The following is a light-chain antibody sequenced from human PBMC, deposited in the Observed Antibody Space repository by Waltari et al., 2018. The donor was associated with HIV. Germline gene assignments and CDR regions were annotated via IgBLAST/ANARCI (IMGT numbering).Light chain of an antibody. CDR1: SSAVGNYNL. J-gene: IGLJ2*01. V-gene: IGLV2-18*02. Sequence: QSALTHPPSVSGSPGQSVTISCTGTSSAVGNYNLVSWYQQPPGSAPKLMIYEVSNRPSGVPSRFSGSKSGNTASLTISGLQAEDEADYYCSSYTSSNTFVVFGGGTKLTVL. CDR3: SSYTSSNTFVV. CDR2: EVS.